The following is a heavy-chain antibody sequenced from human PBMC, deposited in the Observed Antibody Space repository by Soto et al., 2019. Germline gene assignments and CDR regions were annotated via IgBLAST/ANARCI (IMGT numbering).Heavy chain of an antibody. Sequence: EVQLLESGGGLVQPGGSLRLSCAASGFTFSSYAMWWVRQAPGKGLECVSAISGGGETTYYADSVKGRFTISRDNSKNTLYLQMKSLRAEDTAVYYCAFNSVSGSYYFDYWGQGTLVTVSS. CDR1: GFTFSSYA. CDR2: ISGGGETT. D-gene: IGHD3-10*01. CDR3: AFNSVSGSYYFDY. J-gene: IGHJ4*02. V-gene: IGHV3-23*01.